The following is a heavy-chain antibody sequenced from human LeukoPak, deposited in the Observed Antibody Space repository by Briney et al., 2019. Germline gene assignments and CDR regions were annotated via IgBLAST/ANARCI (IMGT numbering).Heavy chain of an antibody. J-gene: IGHJ4*02. V-gene: IGHV4-31*11. D-gene: IGHD6-13*01. CDR2: MFYTGST. Sequence: SETLSLTCAVYGGSFSGYYWNWIRQHPGKGLEWIGYMFYTGSTYYNPSLKSRVTISVDTSKNQFSLKLSSVTAADTAVYYCAGGSDSSKTGYWGQGTMLTVSS. CDR1: GGSFSGYY. CDR3: AGGSDSSKTGY.